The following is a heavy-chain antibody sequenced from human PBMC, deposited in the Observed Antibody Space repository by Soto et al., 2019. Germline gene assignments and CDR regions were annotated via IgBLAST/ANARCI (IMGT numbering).Heavy chain of an antibody. CDR1: GYTFSSYA. V-gene: IGHV1-3*01. J-gene: IGHJ4*02. CDR3: ARDVAAADY. CDR2: INAGNGNT. D-gene: IGHD6-13*01. Sequence: ASVKVSCKASGYTFSSYAMHWVRQAPGQRLEWMGWINAGNGNTKHSQKLQGRVTITRDTSASTAYMELSSLRSEDTAVYYCARDVAAADYWGQGTLVTVSS.